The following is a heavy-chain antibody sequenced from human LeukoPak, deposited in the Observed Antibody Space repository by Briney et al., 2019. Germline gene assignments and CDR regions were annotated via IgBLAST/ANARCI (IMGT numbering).Heavy chain of an antibody. J-gene: IGHJ4*02. V-gene: IGHV3-7*05. CDR3: ARCHSSSSGDY. D-gene: IGHD6-6*01. Sequence: PRGSLRLSCAASGFTLSSYWMSWVRQAPGKGLEWVANIQQGGSEKYYVDSVKGRFTISRDNAKNSLFLQMNSLRAEDTAVYYCARCHSSSSGDYWGQGTLVTVSS. CDR2: IQQGGSEK. CDR1: GFTLSSYW.